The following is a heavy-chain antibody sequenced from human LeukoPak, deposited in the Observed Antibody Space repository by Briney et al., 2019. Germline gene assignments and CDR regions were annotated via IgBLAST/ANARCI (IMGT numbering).Heavy chain of an antibody. CDR1: GGSISSYY. CDR2: INHSGST. D-gene: IGHD2-2*01. V-gene: IGHV4-59*12. J-gene: IGHJ5*02. CDR3: ARVNTIVVVPAANIVWFDP. Sequence: PSETLSLTCTVSGGSISSYYWSWIRQPPGKGLEWIGEINHSGSTNYNPSLKSRVTISVDTSKNQFSLKLSSVTAADTAVYYCARVNTIVVVPAANIVWFDPWGQGTLVTVSS.